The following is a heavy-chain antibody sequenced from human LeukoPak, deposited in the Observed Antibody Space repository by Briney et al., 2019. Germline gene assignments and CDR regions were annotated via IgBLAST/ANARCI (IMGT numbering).Heavy chain of an antibody. Sequence: GGSLRLSCAASGFTFSSYGMHWVRQAPGKGLEWVAFIRYDGSNKYYADSVKGRFTISRDNSKNTLYLQMNSLRAEDTAVYYCAKDQSGSYYNAVDIWGQGTMVSVSS. CDR2: IRYDGSNK. CDR1: GFTFSSYG. D-gene: IGHD1-26*01. J-gene: IGHJ3*02. V-gene: IGHV3-30*02. CDR3: AKDQSGSYYNAVDI.